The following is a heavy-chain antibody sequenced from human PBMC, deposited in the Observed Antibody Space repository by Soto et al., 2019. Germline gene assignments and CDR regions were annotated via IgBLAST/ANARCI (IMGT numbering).Heavy chain of an antibody. CDR2: ITWNSGSK. V-gene: IGHV3-9*01. CDR1: GFTFDDYA. J-gene: IGHJ4*02. CDR3: TTTYPNDDSRVVAY. D-gene: IGHD1-1*01. Sequence: EVQLVESGGGLVQPGRSLRLSCAASGFTFDDYAMHWVRQPPGKGLEWVSGITWNSGSKDYADSVKGRFTISRDNRKNSLCLQMNSLRGEDTALYYCTTTYPNDDSRVVAYWGQGTLVTVSS.